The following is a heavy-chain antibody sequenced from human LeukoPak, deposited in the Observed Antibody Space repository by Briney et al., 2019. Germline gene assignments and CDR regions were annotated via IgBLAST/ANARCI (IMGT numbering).Heavy chain of an antibody. J-gene: IGHJ4*02. CDR2: INHSGST. CDR1: GGSFSGYY. D-gene: IGHD3-22*01. V-gene: IGHV4-34*01. Sequence: SETLSLTCAVYGGSFSGYYWSWIRQPPGKGLEWIGEINHSGSTNYNPFLKSRVTISVDTSKNQFSLKLSSVTAADTAVYYCARGRTYYYDSSGYFYYWGQGTLVTVSS. CDR3: ARGRTYYYDSSGYFYY.